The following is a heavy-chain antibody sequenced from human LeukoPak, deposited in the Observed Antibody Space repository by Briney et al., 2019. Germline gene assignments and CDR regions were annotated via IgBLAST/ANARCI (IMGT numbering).Heavy chain of an antibody. CDR2: IYYSGST. CDR1: GGSISSSSYY. D-gene: IGHD3-3*01. J-gene: IGHJ4*02. CDR3: ARDSVYDFWSGSFDY. V-gene: IGHV4-39*02. Sequence: SETLSLTCTVSGGSISSSSYYWGWIRQPPGKGLEWIGSIYYSGSTYYNPSLKSRVTISVDTSKNQFSLKLSSVTAADTAVYYCARDSVYDFWSGSFDYWGQGTLVTVSS.